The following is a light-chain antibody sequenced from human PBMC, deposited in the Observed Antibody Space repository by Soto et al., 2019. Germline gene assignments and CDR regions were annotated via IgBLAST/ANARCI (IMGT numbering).Light chain of an antibody. V-gene: IGKV3-20*01. CDR1: QSVSSTY. Sequence: TQSPGTLSLSTGERATHSCRASQSVSSTYLVWYQQKPGQAPRLLIYGATSRASGIPDRFSGSGSGTDFTLTISRLEPEDFAVYYCQQFGDSLTFGPGTKVDI. CDR3: QQFGDSLT. CDR2: GAT. J-gene: IGKJ3*01.